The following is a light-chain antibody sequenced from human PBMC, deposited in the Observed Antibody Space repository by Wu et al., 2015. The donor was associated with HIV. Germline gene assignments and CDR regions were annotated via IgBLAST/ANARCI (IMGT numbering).Light chain of an antibody. V-gene: IGKV3-15*01. CDR1: QSVSSN. Sequence: EIVMTQSPATLSVSPGERATLSCRASQSVSSNLAWYQQKPGQAPRLLIYGASTRATGIPARFSGSGSGTEFTLTISSTQSEDFAVYYCQQYNNWPPYTFGQGTKAGDQ. CDR2: GAS. CDR3: QQYNNWPPYT. J-gene: IGKJ2*01.